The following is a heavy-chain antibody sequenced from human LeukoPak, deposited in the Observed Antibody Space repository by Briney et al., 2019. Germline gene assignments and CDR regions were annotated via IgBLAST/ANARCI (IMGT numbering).Heavy chain of an antibody. CDR1: GGSIKTYY. V-gene: IGHV4-59*01. CDR3: VRDQSEFDS. Sequence: SETLSLTCSVSGGSIKTYYWTWIRQPPGKGLKWIGYIHYSGSTDSNPSLMGRATISLDTSKSQFSLELRSVTPADTAVYYCVRDQSEFDSWGQGTVVTVSS. CDR2: IHYSGST. J-gene: IGHJ4*02.